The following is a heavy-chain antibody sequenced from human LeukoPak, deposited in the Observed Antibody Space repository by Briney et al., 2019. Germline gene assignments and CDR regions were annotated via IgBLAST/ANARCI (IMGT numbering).Heavy chain of an antibody. CDR1: GFTFSTYW. J-gene: IGHJ4*02. V-gene: IGHV3-23*01. Sequence: GGSLRLSCAASGFTFSTYWMHWVRQAPGKGLEWVSAISGSGGSTYYADSVKGRFTISRDNSKNTLYLQMNSLRAEDTAVYYCAKNTAMVYYFDYWGQGTLVTVSS. CDR3: AKNTAMVYYFDY. D-gene: IGHD5-18*01. CDR2: ISGSGGST.